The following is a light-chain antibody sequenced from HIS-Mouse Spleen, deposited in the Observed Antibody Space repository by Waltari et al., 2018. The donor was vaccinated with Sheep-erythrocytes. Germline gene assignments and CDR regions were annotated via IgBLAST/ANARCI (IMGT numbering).Light chain of an antibody. Sequence: EIVLTQSPATLSLSPGERATLSCRASQSVSSYLAWYQQKHGQAPRRLIYDASNRATGIPTRFSGSGSGTDFTLTISSLEPEDFAVYYCQQRSNWYTFGQGTKLEIK. CDR3: QQRSNWYT. CDR2: DAS. J-gene: IGKJ2*01. CDR1: QSVSSY. V-gene: IGKV3-11*01.